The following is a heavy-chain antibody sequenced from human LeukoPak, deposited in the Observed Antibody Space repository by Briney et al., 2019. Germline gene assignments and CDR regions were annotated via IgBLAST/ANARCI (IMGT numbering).Heavy chain of an antibody. J-gene: IGHJ4*02. CDR1: GGTLSSYT. V-gene: IGHV1-69*13. CDR2: IIPIFGTA. CDR3: AIPGVSDY. Sequence: ASVKVSCRASGGTLSSYTITWVRQAPGQGLEWMGGIIPIFGTADYAQKFQGRVTITADESTSTAYMELSSLRSEDTAVYYCAIPGVSDYWGQGTLVTVSS.